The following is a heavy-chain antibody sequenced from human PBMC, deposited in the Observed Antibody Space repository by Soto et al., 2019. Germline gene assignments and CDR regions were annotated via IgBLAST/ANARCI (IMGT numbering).Heavy chain of an antibody. CDR3: AKGILSATIGPYAMDV. CDR2: ISYDGNYI. CDR1: VFAFSSYA. V-gene: IGHV3-30*02. Sequence: GSLRLSGEASVFAFSSYAMHWVRQAPGKGLEWVGVISYDGNYIYYADSVKGRFTISRDNSKNTLYVQVNSLRPEDTAVYYCAKGILSATIGPYAMDVWGQGTTVTVSS. D-gene: IGHD3-16*01. J-gene: IGHJ6*02.